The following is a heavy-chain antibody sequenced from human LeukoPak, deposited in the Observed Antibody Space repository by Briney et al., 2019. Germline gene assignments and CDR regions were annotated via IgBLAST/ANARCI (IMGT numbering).Heavy chain of an antibody. CDR3: ARVTAAAAREVWFDP. CDR1: GFTFSSYW. D-gene: IGHD6-25*01. J-gene: IGHJ5*02. V-gene: IGHV3-33*08. CDR2: IWYDGSNK. Sequence: GGSLRLSCAASGFTFSSYWMNWVRQAPGKGLEWVAVIWYDGSNKYYADSVKGRFTISRDNSKNTLFLQMNSLRTEDTAVYYCARVTAAAAREVWFDPWGQGTLVTVSS.